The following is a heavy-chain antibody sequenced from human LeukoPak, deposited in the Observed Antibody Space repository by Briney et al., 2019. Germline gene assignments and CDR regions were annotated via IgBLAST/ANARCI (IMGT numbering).Heavy chain of an antibody. J-gene: IGHJ6*02. CDR1: GYTFTGYY. CDR3: ARGSYSGCYRGRSGYGMDV. D-gene: IGHD6-19*01. Sequence: ASVKVSCKASGYTFTGYYMHWVRQAPGQGLEWMGWINPNSGGTNYAQKFQGRVTMNRDTSISTAYMELSRLRSDDTAVYYCARGSYSGCYRGRSGYGMDVWGQGTAVTVSS. CDR2: INPNSGGT. V-gene: IGHV1-2*02.